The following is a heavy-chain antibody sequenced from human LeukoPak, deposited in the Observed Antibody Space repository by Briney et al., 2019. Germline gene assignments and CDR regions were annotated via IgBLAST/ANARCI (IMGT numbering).Heavy chain of an antibody. CDR1: GFTFSNYG. CDR2: IWYDGSNK. CDR3: ARHYYGSGSYYNGSDY. V-gene: IGHV3-33*01. J-gene: IGHJ4*02. D-gene: IGHD3-10*01. Sequence: GGSLRLSCAASGFTFSNYGMHWVRQAPGKGLEWVAVIWYDGSNKYYADSVKGRFTISRDNSKNTLYLQMNSLRAEDTAVYYCARHYYGSGSYYNGSDYWGQGTLVTVSS.